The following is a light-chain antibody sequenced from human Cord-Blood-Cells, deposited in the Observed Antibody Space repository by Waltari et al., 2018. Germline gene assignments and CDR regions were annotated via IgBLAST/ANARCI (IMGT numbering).Light chain of an antibody. V-gene: IGLV2-23*01. CDR2: EGS. CDR1: SSDVRSYTL. J-gene: IGLJ2*01. CDR3: CSYAGSSTLV. Sequence: QSPLTHPASVSGSPGRSITISCTGTSSDVRSYTLLSWYQQHPGKAPKLMIYEGSRRPSGVSNRFSGSKSGNTASLTISGLQAEDEADYYCCSYAGSSTLVFGGGTKLTVL.